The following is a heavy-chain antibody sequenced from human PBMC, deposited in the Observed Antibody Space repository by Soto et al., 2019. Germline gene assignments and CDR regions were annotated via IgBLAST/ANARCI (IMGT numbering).Heavy chain of an antibody. CDR3: AREGGGTMSYMDV. J-gene: IGHJ6*03. V-gene: IGHV4-34*01. CDR2: INHSGST. CDR1: GGSFSGYY. Sequence: QVQLQQWGAGLLKPSETLSLTCAVYGGSFSGYYWSWIRQPPGKGLEWIGEINHSGSTNYNPFLKSRVTISVDTSKNQFSLKLSSVTDADTAVYYCAREGGGTMSYMDVWGKGTTVTVSS. D-gene: IGHD3-3*01.